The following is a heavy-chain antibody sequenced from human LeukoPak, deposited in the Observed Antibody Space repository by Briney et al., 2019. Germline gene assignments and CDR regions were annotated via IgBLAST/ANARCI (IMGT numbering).Heavy chain of an antibody. V-gene: IGHV1-46*01. CDR2: INPSGGST. J-gene: IGHJ4*02. D-gene: IGHD3-3*01. CDR3: ASGEAYYDFWSGYKAFDY. Sequence: ASVKVSCKASGYTFTSYYMHWVRQAPGQGLEGMGIINPSGGSTSYAQKFQGRVTMTRDTSTSTVYMELSSLRSEDTAVYYCASGEAYYDFWSGYKAFDYWGQGTLVTVSS. CDR1: GYTFTSYY.